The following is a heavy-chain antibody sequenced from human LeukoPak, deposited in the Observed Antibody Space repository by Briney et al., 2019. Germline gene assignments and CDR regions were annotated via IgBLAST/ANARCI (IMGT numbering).Heavy chain of an antibody. V-gene: IGHV3-23*01. D-gene: IGHD7-27*01. CDR1: GFTFSSYT. CDR2: ITTSDGNT. J-gene: IGHJ4*02. CDR3: AKDGGLWVSAHWGDS. Sequence: GGSLRLSCAASGFTFSSYTMSWVRQAPGKGLEWGSTITTSDGNTYYADSVKGRFTVSRDNSKNTLYLQMNTLRAEDTAVYYCAKDGGLWVSAHWGDSWGRGTLVTVPS.